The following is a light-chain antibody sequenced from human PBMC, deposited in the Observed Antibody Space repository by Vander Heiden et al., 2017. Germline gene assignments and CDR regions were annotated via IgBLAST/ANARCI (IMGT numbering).Light chain of an antibody. J-gene: IGKJ4*01. CDR3: QQAYSFPPT. CDR1: QTVSSR. CDR2: GTS. Sequence: DIQMTQSPSSVSASVGDTVTIACRASQTVSSRVAWYQLRPGEAPKFLIYGTSILERGVPSRSSGSGSGTHFSLTINNLQPEDFAIYYCQQAYSFPPTFGGGTKVEIK. V-gene: IGKV1D-12*01.